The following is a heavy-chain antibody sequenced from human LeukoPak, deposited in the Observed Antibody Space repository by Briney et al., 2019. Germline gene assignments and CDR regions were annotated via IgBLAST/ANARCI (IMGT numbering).Heavy chain of an antibody. V-gene: IGHV3-23*01. CDR1: GFTFSSYA. Sequence: GGSLRLSCAASGFTFSSYAMSWVRQAPGKGLEWVSAISGSGGSTYYADSVKGRFTISRDNSKNTLYMQMKSLRAEHTAVYYCAKGPTYYYGSGSEYFDYWGQGTLVTVSS. D-gene: IGHD3-10*01. J-gene: IGHJ4*02. CDR3: AKGPTYYYGSGSEYFDY. CDR2: ISGSGGST.